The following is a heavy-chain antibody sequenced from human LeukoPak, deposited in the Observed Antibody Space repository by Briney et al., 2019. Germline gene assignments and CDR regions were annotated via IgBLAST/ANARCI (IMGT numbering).Heavy chain of an antibody. CDR2: IKEDGSEK. V-gene: IGHV3-7*01. D-gene: IGHD4-11*01. Sequence: PGGSLRLSCAASGLTFSSYWMSWVRQAPGKGLEWVANIKEDGSEKYYVDSVKGRFTISRDNAKNSLYLQMNSLRAEDTAVYYCARDHEYSNYDWGQGTLVTVPS. CDR1: GLTFSSYW. CDR3: ARDHEYSNYD. J-gene: IGHJ4*02.